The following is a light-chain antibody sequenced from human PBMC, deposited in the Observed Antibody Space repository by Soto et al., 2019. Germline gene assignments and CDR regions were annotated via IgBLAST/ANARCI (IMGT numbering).Light chain of an antibody. CDR2: GNN. CDR1: SSNIGAGYD. Sequence: QSVLTQPPSVSGAPGQRVTIPCTGSSSNIGAGYDVHWYQQLPETAPKLLIYGNNNRPSGVPDRFSGSKSGTSASLAITGLQAEDEADYYCQSYDSSLSGWVFGGGTKLTVL. CDR3: QSYDSSLSGWV. V-gene: IGLV1-40*01. J-gene: IGLJ3*02.